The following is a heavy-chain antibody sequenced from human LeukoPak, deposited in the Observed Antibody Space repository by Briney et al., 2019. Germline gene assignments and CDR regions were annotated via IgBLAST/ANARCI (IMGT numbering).Heavy chain of an antibody. D-gene: IGHD6-13*01. V-gene: IGHV5-51*01. CDR3: ARRQAYRSRGILYYYMDV. J-gene: IGHJ6*03. CDR2: IHAGDSDS. Sequence: GESLKISCEASGFSFSGYWIGWVRQLPGKALEWMGIIHAGDSDSRYSTSFQGQVIISADKSINTAYLQWSSLKASDTAVYYCARRQAYRSRGILYYYMDVWGKGTAVTVSS. CDR1: GFSFSGYW.